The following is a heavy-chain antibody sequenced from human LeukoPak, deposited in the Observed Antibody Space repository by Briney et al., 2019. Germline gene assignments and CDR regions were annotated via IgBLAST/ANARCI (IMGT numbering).Heavy chain of an antibody. V-gene: IGHV3-73*01. CDR3: TVTGPSSMNFDY. J-gene: IGHJ4*02. D-gene: IGHD4-11*01. CDR2: IRSKANSYAT. CDR1: GFTFSGFA. Sequence: GGSLRLSCAASGFTFSGFAMRWVRQASGKGLEWVGRIRSKANSYATAYAASVKGRFTISRDDSKNTAYLQMNSLKTEDTAVYYCTVTGPSSMNFDYWGQGTLVTVSS.